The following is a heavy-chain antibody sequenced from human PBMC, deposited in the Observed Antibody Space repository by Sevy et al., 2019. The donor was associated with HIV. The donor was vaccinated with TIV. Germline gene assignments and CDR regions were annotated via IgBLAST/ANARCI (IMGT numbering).Heavy chain of an antibody. V-gene: IGHV3-13*01. CDR1: GFTFSSYD. J-gene: IGHJ3*02. CDR2: IGTAGDT. Sequence: GGSLRLSCAASGFTFSSYDMHWVRQATGKGLEWVSAIGTAGDTYYPGSVKARFTISRENAKNSLYLQMNSLGAGDTAVYYCARGSTNTFDIWGQGTMVTVSS. CDR3: ARGSTNTFDI.